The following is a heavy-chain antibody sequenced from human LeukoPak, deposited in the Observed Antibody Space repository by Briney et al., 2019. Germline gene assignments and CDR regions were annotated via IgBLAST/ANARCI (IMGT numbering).Heavy chain of an antibody. CDR1: GFTFSSYA. V-gene: IGHV3-23*01. CDR2: ISGSGGST. J-gene: IGHJ4*02. CDR3: AKSLRRWLHLGGY. D-gene: IGHD5-24*01. Sequence: PGGSLRLSCAASGFTFSSYAMSWVRQAPVKGLEWVSAISGSGGSTYYADSVKGRFTISRDNSKNTLYPQMNSLRAEDTAVYYCAKSLRRWLHLGGYWGQGTLVTVSS.